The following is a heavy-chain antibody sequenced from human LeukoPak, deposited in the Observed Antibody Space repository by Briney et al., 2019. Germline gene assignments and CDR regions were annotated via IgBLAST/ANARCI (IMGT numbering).Heavy chain of an antibody. V-gene: IGHV4-31*03. J-gene: IGHJ4*02. Sequence: SETLSLTCTVSGGSISSGGYYWSWIRQHPGKGLEWIGYIYYSGSTYYNPSLKSRVTISVDTSKNQFSLKLSSVTAADTAVYYCASGYYDFWSGTKGQFVFDYWGQGTLVTVSS. CDR2: IYYSGST. D-gene: IGHD3-3*01. CDR1: GGSISSGGYY. CDR3: ASGYYDFWSGTKGQFVFDY.